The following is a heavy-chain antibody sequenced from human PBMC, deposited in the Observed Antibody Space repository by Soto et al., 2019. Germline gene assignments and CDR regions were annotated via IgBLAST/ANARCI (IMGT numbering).Heavy chain of an antibody. J-gene: IGHJ6*02. CDR1: GFTFSSYW. Sequence: GGSLRLSCAASGFTFSSYWMHWVRQAPGKGLVWVSRINSDGSSTSYADSVKGRFTISRDNAKNTLYLQMNSLRAEDTAVYYCARDPRPRGRNWNDYRYYYYYGMDVWGQGTTVTVSS. D-gene: IGHD1-1*01. CDR2: INSDGSST. CDR3: ARDPRPRGRNWNDYRYYYYYGMDV. V-gene: IGHV3-74*01.